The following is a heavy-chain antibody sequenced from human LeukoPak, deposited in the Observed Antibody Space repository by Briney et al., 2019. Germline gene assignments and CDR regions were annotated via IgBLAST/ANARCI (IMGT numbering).Heavy chain of an antibody. V-gene: IGHV4-61*02. CDR3: AGDLGSSTPSGV. J-gene: IGHJ6*04. CDR2: IYTSGST. CDR1: GGSISSGSYY. D-gene: IGHD1-26*01. Sequence: SQTLSLTCTVSGGSISSGSYYWSWIRQPAGKGLEWIGRIYTSGSTNYNPSLKSRVTISVDTSKNQFSLKLSSVTAADTAVYYCAGDLGSSTPSGVWGRGTTVTVSS.